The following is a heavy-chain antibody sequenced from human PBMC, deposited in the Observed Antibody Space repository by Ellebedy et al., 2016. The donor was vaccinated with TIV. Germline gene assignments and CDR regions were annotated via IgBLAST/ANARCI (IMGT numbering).Heavy chain of an antibody. D-gene: IGHD6-13*01. J-gene: IGHJ6*02. Sequence: GSLRLXCAVSGGAITASNWWTWARQPPGKRLEWLGEMYHSGSSNYSPSLKSRTSISLDRTNNTFSLKMTFVTAADTAIYYCARFSTSGWYMDVWGQGTTVTVSS. V-gene: IGHV4-4*02. CDR1: GGAITASNW. CDR2: MYHSGSS. CDR3: ARFSTSGWYMDV.